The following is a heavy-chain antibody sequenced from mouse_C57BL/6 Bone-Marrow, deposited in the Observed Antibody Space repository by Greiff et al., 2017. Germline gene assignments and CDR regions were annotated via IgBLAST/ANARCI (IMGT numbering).Heavy chain of an antibody. D-gene: IGHD1-2*01. CDR3: ARSERSPITTPYY. V-gene: IGHV1-72*01. J-gene: IGHJ2*01. CDR1: GYPFPSYW. CDR2: IDPNSGGT. Sequence: QVQLQQPGAELVKLGASVKLSCKASGYPFPSYWMQWVKQRPGRGLAWIGRIDPNSGGTKDKEKFKSEATLTVDKPSSTAYMQLSSLTSEDSAVYYCARSERSPITTPYYWGQGTTLTVSS.